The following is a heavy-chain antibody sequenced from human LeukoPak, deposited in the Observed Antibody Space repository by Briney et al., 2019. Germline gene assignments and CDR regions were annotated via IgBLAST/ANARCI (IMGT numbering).Heavy chain of an antibody. CDR3: ARLGWGYYDSSGYYVSY. V-gene: IGHV4-39*01. J-gene: IGHJ4*02. Sequence: GSLRLSCAASGFTFSSYAMSWVRQAPGKGLEWIGSIYYSGSTYYNPSLKSRVTISVDTSKNQFSLKLSSVTAADTAVYYCARLGWGYYDSSGYYVSYWGQGTLVTVSS. CDR2: IYYSGST. CDR1: GFTFSSYA. D-gene: IGHD3-22*01.